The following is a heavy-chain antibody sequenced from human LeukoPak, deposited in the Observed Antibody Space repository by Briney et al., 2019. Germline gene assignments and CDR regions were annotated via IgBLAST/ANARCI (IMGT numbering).Heavy chain of an antibody. CDR2: ISGSGGST. J-gene: IGHJ4*02. CDR1: GFTFSSYA. CDR3: AKPRRDRNYDSSGYPSYFDY. V-gene: IGHV3-23*01. Sequence: GGSLRLSCAASGFTFSSYAMSWVRQAPGEGLEWVSAISGSGGSTYYADSVKGRFTISRDNSKNTRYLQMNSLRAEDTAVYYCAKPRRDRNYDSSGYPSYFDYWGQGTLVTVSS. D-gene: IGHD3-22*01.